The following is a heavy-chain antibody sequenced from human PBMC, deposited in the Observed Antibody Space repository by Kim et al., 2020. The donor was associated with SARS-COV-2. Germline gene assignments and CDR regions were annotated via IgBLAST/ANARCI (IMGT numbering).Heavy chain of an antibody. V-gene: IGHV3-9*01. J-gene: IGHJ6*02. CDR1: GFTFDDYA. D-gene: IGHD6-13*01. CDR3: AKEHSSSWRTYYYGMDV. CDR2: ISWNSGNI. Sequence: GGSLRLSCAASGFTFDDYAMHWVRQAPGKGLEWASGISWNSGNIGYADSVKGRFTISRDNAKNSLYLQMNNLRTEDTAFYYCAKEHSSSWRTYYYGMDVWGQGTTVTVSS.